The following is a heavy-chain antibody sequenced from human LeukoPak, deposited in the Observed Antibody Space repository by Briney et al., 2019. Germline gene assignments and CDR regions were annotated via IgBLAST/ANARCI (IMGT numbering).Heavy chain of an antibody. CDR3: ARVPPYYYGSGSYPFDP. CDR2: IYPGDSDT. V-gene: IGHV5-51*01. D-gene: IGHD3-10*01. Sequence: GESLKISCKGSGHSFTSYWIGWVRQMPGKGLEWMGIIYPGDSDTRYSPSFQGQVTISADKSISTAYLQWSSLKASDTAMYYCARVPPYYYGSGSYPFDPWGQGTLVTVSS. CDR1: GHSFTSYW. J-gene: IGHJ5*02.